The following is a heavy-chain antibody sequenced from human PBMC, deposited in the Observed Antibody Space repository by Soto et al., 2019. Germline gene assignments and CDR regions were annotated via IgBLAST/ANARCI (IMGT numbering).Heavy chain of an antibody. CDR1: GFTFSHYA. CDR2: ISSDGNSK. V-gene: IGHV3-30-3*02. D-gene: IGHD5-18*01. CDR3: AKIPPGYSYGYFYFDY. Sequence: GGSLRLSCAASGFTFSHYAFHWVRQAPGKGLEWVSFISSDGNSKYYADSVKGRFTISRDNSKNTLYLQMNSLRAEDAAVYYCAKIPPGYSYGYFYFDYWGQGTLVTVSS. J-gene: IGHJ4*02.